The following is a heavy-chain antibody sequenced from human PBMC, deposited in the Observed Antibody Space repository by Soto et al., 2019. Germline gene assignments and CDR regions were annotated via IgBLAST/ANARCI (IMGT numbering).Heavy chain of an antibody. CDR1: GFTFSSYW. D-gene: IGHD3-10*01. V-gene: IGHV3-74*01. CDR2: INSDGSST. J-gene: IGHJ4*02. Sequence: GGSLRLSCAASGFTFSSYWMHWVRQAPGRGLVWVSRINSDGSSTTYADSVKGRFTISRDNAKNTLYLQMNSLRAEDTAVYYCAREDGSGSYYNVGDYWGQGTLVTVSS. CDR3: AREDGSGSYYNVGDY.